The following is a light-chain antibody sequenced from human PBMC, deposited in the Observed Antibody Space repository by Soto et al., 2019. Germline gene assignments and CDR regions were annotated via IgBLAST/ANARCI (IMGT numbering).Light chain of an antibody. J-gene: IGKJ2*01. CDR1: QSVNSS. CDR3: QQHNSWPPV. Sequence: EIVMTQSPATLSVSPGERATLSCRASQSVNSSLAWYQQKPGHSPRLLIYGASTRVTGIPARFSGSASRTESTLTISSQQSEDFAIYYCQQHNSWPPVFGQGTKLEIK. V-gene: IGKV3-15*01. CDR2: GAS.